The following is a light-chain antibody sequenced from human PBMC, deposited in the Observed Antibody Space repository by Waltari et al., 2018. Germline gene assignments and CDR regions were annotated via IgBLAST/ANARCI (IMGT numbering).Light chain of an antibody. Sequence: DVGLTQSPLSLPVILGQPASISCRSSQSLVYTDGISYLNWFHQRPGQAPRRLIYKVSNRDSGVPDRFSGSGSGTDFTLMISSVEADDVGVYFCMQATHWPVTFGQGTRLEIK. V-gene: IGKV2-30*01. CDR2: KVS. J-gene: IGKJ5*01. CDR3: MQATHWPVT. CDR1: QSLVYTDGISY.